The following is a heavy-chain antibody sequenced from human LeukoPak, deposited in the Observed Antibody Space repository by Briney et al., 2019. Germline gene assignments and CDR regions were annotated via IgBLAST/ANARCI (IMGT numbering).Heavy chain of an antibody. V-gene: IGHV3-48*02. CDR2: ISSSSRTI. J-gene: IGHJ5*02. Sequence: GGSLRLSCAISGFTFSMYSMNWVRQAPGKGLEWVSYISSSSRTIYYADSVKGRFTISRDNAKNSLYLQMNSLRDEDTAVYYCARGVVFKSSSWYDTWGQGTLVTVSS. CDR1: GFTFSMYS. CDR3: ARGVVFKSSSWYDT. D-gene: IGHD2-15*01.